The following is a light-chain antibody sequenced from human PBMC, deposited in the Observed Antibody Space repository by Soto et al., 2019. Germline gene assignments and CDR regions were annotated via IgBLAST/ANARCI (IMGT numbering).Light chain of an antibody. J-gene: IGKJ5*01. CDR3: QKYNSALT. V-gene: IGKV1-27*01. Sequence: EIQMTQSPSSLSASVGDRVTITCRASQGISNYLAWYQQKPGKVPKLLIYAASTLQSEVPSRFSGSGSGTDFTLTISSLQPEDVATYYCQKYNSALTFGQGTRLEIK. CDR1: QGISNY. CDR2: AAS.